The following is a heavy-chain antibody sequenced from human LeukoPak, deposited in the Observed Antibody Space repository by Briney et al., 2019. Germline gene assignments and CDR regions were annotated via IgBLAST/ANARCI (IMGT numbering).Heavy chain of an antibody. CDR1: GGTFSSYA. CDR2: VDPEDGET. D-gene: IGHD2-21*01. J-gene: IGHJ5*02. CDR3: ATSPSISPAPNDH. Sequence: ASVKVSCKASGGTFSSYAISWVRPAPGKGLEWMGRVDPEDGETKYADKFQGRVIIAVDPSTDTAYLELSSLRSEDTAVYYCATSPSISPAPNDHWGQGTLVTVSS. V-gene: IGHV1-69-2*01.